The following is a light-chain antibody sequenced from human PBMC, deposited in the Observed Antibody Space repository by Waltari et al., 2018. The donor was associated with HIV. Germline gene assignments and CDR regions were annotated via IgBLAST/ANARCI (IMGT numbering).Light chain of an antibody. Sequence: YELTQTPSVSVSPGQTARITCFGDGLPHQYAFWYQQKAGQAPVLLIYKDSERPSGNPERFAASSSGTTITLTISGVQAEDEGDYYCQSADSSRNYVLFGGGTKLTVL. CDR3: QSADSSRNYVL. V-gene: IGLV3-25*03. J-gene: IGLJ2*01. CDR1: GLPHQY. CDR2: KDS.